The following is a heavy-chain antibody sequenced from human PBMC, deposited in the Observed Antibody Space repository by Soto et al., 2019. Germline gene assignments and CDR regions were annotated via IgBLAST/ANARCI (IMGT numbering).Heavy chain of an antibody. J-gene: IGHJ4*02. V-gene: IGHV3-23*01. CDR1: VFSFSDYT. CDR2: IIPSATT. Sequence: GWSLRLSCAASVFSFSDYTMNWVRQAPGKGLEWVALIIPSATTYYADPVKGRFTISRENSKNTVYLEMNSLKRDDTAVYYCAKERIGIQGRFDSWGPGTLVTASS. CDR3: AKERIGIQGRFDS. D-gene: IGHD1-1*01.